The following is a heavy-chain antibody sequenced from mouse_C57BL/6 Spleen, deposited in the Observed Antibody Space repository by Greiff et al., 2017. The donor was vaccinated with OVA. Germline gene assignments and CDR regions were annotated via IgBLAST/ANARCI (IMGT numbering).Heavy chain of an antibody. CDR2: IDPSDSET. V-gene: IGHV1-52*01. Sequence: VQLQQSGAELVRPGSSVKLSCKASGYTFTSYWMHWVKQRPIQGLEWIGNIDPSDSETHYNQKFKDKATLTVDKSSSTAHMELRSLTSEDSAVYYCARSEGLDYWGQGTSVTVSS. CDR3: ARSEGLDY. J-gene: IGHJ4*01. CDR1: GYTFTSYW.